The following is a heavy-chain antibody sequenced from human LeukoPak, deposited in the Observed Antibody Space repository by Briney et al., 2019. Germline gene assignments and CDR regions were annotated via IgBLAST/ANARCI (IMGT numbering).Heavy chain of an antibody. CDR1: GGSFSGYY. J-gene: IGHJ5*02. V-gene: IGHV4-34*01. D-gene: IGHD3-10*01. CDR3: ARGKSRMVRGVFYWFDP. Sequence: SETLSLTCAVYGGSFSGYYWSWIRQPPGKGPEWIGEINHSGSTNYNPSLKSRVTISVDTSKNQFSLKLSSVTAADTAVYYCARGKSRMVRGVFYWFDPWGQGTLVTVSS. CDR2: INHSGST.